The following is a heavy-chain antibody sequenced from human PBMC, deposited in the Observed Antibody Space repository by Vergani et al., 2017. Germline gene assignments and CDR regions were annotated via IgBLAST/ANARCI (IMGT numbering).Heavy chain of an antibody. CDR3: ARDHYCSSTSCYIGAFDI. CDR1: GFTFSSYS. J-gene: IGHJ3*02. D-gene: IGHD2-2*02. Sequence: EVQLVESGGGLVKPGGSLRLSCAASGFTFSSYSMNWVRQAPGKGLEWVSSISSSSSYIYYADSVKGRFTISRDNAKNSLYLQMNSLRAEDTAVYYCARDHYCSSTSCYIGAFDIWGQGTMVTVSS. V-gene: IGHV3-21*01. CDR2: ISSSSSYI.